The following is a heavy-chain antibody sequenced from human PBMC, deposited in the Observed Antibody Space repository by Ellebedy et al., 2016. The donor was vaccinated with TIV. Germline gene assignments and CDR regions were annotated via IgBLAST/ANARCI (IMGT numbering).Heavy chain of an antibody. CDR3: ARSGWTTVTSYYYFGFDV. CDR2: INPSAGSA. J-gene: IGHJ6*02. V-gene: IGHV1-46*02. CDR1: GYAFNRYY. Sequence: ASVKVSCKASGYAFNRYYMHWIRQAPGQGFEWIGIINPSAGSASYARKFQGRVTLTVDTSTSTVYMDLTSLRSDDTAVYYCARSGWTTVTSYYYFGFDVWGQGTTVTVSS. D-gene: IGHD4-17*01.